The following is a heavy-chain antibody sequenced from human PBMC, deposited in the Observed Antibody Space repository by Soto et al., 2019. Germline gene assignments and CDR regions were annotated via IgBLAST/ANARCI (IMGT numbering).Heavy chain of an antibody. V-gene: IGHV1-18*04. CDR2: ISAYNGNT. CDR3: ARVRGDGYKLPDKWFAY. Sequence: QVQLVQSGAEVKKPGASVKVACKASGYTFASYGISWVRQAPGQGLEWMGWISAYNGNTNYAQKLQGRVTMTTDTSTSTAYMELRSLTSDDTAVYYCARVRGDGYKLPDKWFAYWGQGTLVTVSS. CDR1: GYTFASYG. D-gene: IGHD5-12*01. J-gene: IGHJ4*02.